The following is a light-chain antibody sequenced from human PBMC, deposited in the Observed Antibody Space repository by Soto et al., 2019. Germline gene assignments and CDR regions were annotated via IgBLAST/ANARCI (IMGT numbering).Light chain of an antibody. Sequence: EIVLTKSPATLSLSPGERATLSCRASQSVSSYLAWYQQKPGQAPRLLIYDASNRATGIPARFSGSGSGTDFTLTISSLEPEAFAVYYCQQRSNWPLTFGGGTKVEIK. CDR3: QQRSNWPLT. J-gene: IGKJ4*01. CDR1: QSVSSY. CDR2: DAS. V-gene: IGKV3-11*01.